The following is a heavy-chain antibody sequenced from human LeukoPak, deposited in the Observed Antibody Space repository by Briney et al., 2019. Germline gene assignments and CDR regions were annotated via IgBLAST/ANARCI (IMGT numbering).Heavy chain of an antibody. CDR2: IYYTGST. J-gene: IGHJ4*02. Sequence: RTSETLSLTCTVSGGSISTNGFYWGWIRQPPGKVLEWIASIYYTGSTNYNPSLKSRVTISVDTSKNQFSLKLSSVTAADTAVYYCVRVRAAAAPYYFDYWGQGTLVTVSS. D-gene: IGHD6-13*01. CDR1: GGSISTNGFY. V-gene: IGHV4-39*07. CDR3: VRVRAAAAPYYFDY.